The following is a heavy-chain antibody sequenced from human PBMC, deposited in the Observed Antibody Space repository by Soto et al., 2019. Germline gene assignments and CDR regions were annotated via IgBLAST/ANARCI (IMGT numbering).Heavy chain of an antibody. D-gene: IGHD2-21*01. V-gene: IGHV4-59*01. CDR2: IHYSGST. CDR1: GGSMISYY. Sequence: SETLSVTCTVSGGSMISYYWSWIRQPPGKGLEWIGFIHYSGSTNYNPSLKGRVTMSVDTSKNQFSLKLTSVNTADTAIYYCTRGGDPYKTGHWGLGTLVTVS. CDR3: TRGGDPYKTGH. J-gene: IGHJ4*02.